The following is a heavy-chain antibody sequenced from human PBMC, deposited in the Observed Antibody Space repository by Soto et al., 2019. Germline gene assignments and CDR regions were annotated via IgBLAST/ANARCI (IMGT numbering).Heavy chain of an antibody. J-gene: IGHJ4*02. Sequence: QVHLVQSGAEVKKPGASVKVSCQASGYAFTTYGITWVRQAPGQGLEWMGWISAHNGNTNYAQQLQGRVTVTRDTSTSTAYMELRSLRSDDTAVYYCARGRYGDYGGQGALVTVSS. CDR1: GYAFTTYG. D-gene: IGHD1-1*01. CDR3: ARGRYGDY. V-gene: IGHV1-18*01. CDR2: ISAHNGNT.